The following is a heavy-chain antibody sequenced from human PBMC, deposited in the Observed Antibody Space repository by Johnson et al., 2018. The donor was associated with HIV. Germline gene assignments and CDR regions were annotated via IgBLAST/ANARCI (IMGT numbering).Heavy chain of an antibody. V-gene: IGHV3-43D*03. CDR3: AKDSDTYYFGSGDGFDI. Sequence: VQLVESGGGVVRPGGSLRLSCAASGFTFDDYGMSWVRQAPGKGLEWVSLISWDGGNTSYGDSVRGRVRISRDNSKKSLYLQMNSLRAEDTAFYYCAKDSDTYYFGSGDGFDIWGQGTMVTVSS. D-gene: IGHD3-10*01. CDR1: GFTFDDYG. CDR2: ISWDGGNT. J-gene: IGHJ3*02.